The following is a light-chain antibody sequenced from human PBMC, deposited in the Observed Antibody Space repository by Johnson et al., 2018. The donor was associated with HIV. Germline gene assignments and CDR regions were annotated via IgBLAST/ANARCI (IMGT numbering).Light chain of an antibody. CDR2: DNN. Sequence: QSVLTQPPSVSAAPGQKVTISCSGSSSNIGNNYVSWYQQLPGTAPKLLIYDNNKRPSGIPDRFSGSKSGTSATLGTTGLQTGDEADYYCGTWDSSLSAVLFGTGTKVTVL. CDR1: SSNIGNNY. CDR3: GTWDSSLSAVL. J-gene: IGLJ1*01. V-gene: IGLV1-51*01.